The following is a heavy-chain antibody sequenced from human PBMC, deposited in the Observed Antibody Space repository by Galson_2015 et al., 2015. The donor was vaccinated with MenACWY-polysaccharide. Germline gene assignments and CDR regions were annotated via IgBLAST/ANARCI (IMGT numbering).Heavy chain of an antibody. D-gene: IGHD2-21*01. CDR2: INNAATNT. V-gene: IGHV3-23*01. Sequence: SLRLSCAASGFTFNSHAMTWVRQAPGKGLEWVSTINNAATNTHYSDSVRGRFTISRDNSRNTLYLQMNSLRAEDTAIYYCSAWLWNQFDTWGQGIVVTVSS. CDR1: GFTFNSHA. J-gene: IGHJ5*02. CDR3: SAWLWNQFDT.